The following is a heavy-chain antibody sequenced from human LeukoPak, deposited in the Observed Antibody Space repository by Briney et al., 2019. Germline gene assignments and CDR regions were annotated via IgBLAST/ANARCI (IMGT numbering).Heavy chain of an antibody. D-gene: IGHD1-26*01. CDR3: AKNMGGNYVFYLDY. Sequence: GGSLRLSCAASGFTFSNYGMPWVRQAPGKGLEWVSGISGSGGSTYYADSVKGRFTISRDNPKNTLYLQMNSLRAEDTAVYYWAKNMGGNYVFYLDYWGQGTLVTVSS. V-gene: IGHV3-23*01. CDR2: ISGSGGST. J-gene: IGHJ4*02. CDR1: GFTFSNYG.